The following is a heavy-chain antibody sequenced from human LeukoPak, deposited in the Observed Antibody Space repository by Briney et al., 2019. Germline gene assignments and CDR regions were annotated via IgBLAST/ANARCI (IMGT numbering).Heavy chain of an antibody. CDR1: GITFSNFG. V-gene: IGHV3-23*01. Sequence: GGTLRLSCAASGITFSNFGMSWVRQAPGKGLEWVSGISGNGGSTYYADSVKGRFTISRDNCKNSLYLLMDSLRAEDTAMYYCATHRYTSSAYYFLQWGQGTLVTVSS. J-gene: IGHJ1*01. CDR2: ISGNGGST. D-gene: IGHD6-13*01. CDR3: ATHRYTSSAYYFLQ.